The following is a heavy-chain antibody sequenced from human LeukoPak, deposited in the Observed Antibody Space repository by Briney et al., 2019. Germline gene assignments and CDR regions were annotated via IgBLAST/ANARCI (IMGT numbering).Heavy chain of an antibody. D-gene: IGHD4-17*01. J-gene: IGHJ4*02. CDR3: APTRTTVFPFDY. Sequence: GGSLRLSCAASGFTFSSYAMSWVRQAPGKGLVWVSRINTDGRTTTYADSVKGRFTISRDNAKSTLYLQMNSLRAEDTAVYYCAPTRTTVFPFDYWGQGTLVTVSS. CDR2: INTDGRTT. CDR1: GFTFSSYA. V-gene: IGHV3-74*01.